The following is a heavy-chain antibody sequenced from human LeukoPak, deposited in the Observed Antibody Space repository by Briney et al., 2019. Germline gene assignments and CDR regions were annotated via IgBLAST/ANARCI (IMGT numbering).Heavy chain of an antibody. CDR1: GFTFSNYA. CDR3: AKDLWNAPGGEFFYYGMDV. V-gene: IGHV3-23*01. CDR2: ISGSGGGT. D-gene: IGHD1-1*01. J-gene: IGHJ6*02. Sequence: GGSLRLSCIASGFTFSNYAISWVRQGPGKGLEWVSAISGSGGGTYYADSVQGRFTVSRDNSKNTLYLQMNSLRAEDTAIYYCAKDLWNAPGGEFFYYGMDVWGQGTTVTVSS.